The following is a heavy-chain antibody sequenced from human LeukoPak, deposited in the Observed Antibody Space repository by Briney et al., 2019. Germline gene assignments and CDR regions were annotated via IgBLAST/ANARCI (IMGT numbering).Heavy chain of an antibody. CDR1: AGTFSSYA. CDR2: IIPILGIA. CDR3: ARAAAAGAYYFDY. J-gene: IGHJ4*02. V-gene: IGHV1-69*04. D-gene: IGHD6-13*01. Sequence: SVKVSCKASAGTFSSYAISWVRQAPGQGLEWMGRIIPILGIANYAQKFQGRVTTTADKSTSTAYMELSSLRSEDTAVYYCARAAAAGAYYFDYWGQGTLVTVSS.